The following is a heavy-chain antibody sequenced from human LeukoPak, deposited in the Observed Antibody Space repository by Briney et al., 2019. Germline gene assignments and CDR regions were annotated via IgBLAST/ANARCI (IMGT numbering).Heavy chain of an antibody. J-gene: IGHJ4*02. D-gene: IGHD3-22*01. CDR1: GFTFSSYA. CDR3: AKGQRITMIDPFDY. CDR2: ISYDGSNK. Sequence: PGGSLRLSCAASGFTFSSYAMHWVRQAPGKGLEWVAVISYDGSNKYYADSVKGRFTISRDNSKNTLYLQMNSLRAEDTAVYYCAKGQRITMIDPFDYWGQGTLVTVSS. V-gene: IGHV3-30-3*01.